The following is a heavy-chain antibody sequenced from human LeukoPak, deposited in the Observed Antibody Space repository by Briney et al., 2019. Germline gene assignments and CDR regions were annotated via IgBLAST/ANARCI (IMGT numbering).Heavy chain of an antibody. CDR3: ARGIAAAGIDY. V-gene: IGHV3-21*01. Sequence: GGSLRLSCAASGFTFSSYSMNWVRQAPGKGLEWVSFISSSSSYIYYADSVKGRFTISRDNAKNSLYLQMNSLRAEDTAVYYCARGIAAAGIDYWGQGTLVTVSS. CDR2: ISSSSSYI. D-gene: IGHD6-13*01. CDR1: GFTFSSYS. J-gene: IGHJ4*02.